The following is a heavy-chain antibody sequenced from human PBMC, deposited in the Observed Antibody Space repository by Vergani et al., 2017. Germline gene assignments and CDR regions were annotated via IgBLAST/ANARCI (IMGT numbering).Heavy chain of an antibody. CDR2: IYYSGST. V-gene: IGHV4-59*01. D-gene: IGHD3-10*01. CDR3: ARTLFSGVSDI. CDR1: GGSISSYY. J-gene: IGHJ3*02. Sequence: QVQLQESGPGLVKPSETLSLTCTVSGGSISSYYWSWIRQPPGKGLEWIGYIYYSGSTNYNPSLKSRVTISVDTSKNQFSLKLSSVTAADTAVYYCARTLFSGVSDIWGQGTMGTVSS.